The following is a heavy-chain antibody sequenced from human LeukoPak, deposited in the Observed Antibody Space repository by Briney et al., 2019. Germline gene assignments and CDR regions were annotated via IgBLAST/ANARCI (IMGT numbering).Heavy chain of an antibody. D-gene: IGHD1-26*01. J-gene: IGHJ4*02. Sequence: QPGGSLTLSCAASGIAVTGNDMSWDRQPPGKGLEWVSFISINTDTFYADSVRGRFTISRDSSENTLFLQMNSLRDEDSAVYYCAIAQSWDELFDSWGQGTLVTVSS. V-gene: IGHV3-53*01. CDR1: GIAVTGND. CDR3: AIAQSWDELFDS. CDR2: ISINTDT.